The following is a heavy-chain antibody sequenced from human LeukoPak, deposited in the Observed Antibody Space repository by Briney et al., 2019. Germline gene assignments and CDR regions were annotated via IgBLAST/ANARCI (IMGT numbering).Heavy chain of an antibody. CDR2: ISYDGSNK. Sequence: GGSLRLSCAASGFTFSSYAMHWVRQAPGKGLEWVAVISYDGSNKYYADSVKGRFTISRDNSKNTLYLQMNSLRAEDTAVYYCARDPQGAVAAKRYYYYGMDVWGQGTTVTVSS. D-gene: IGHD6-19*01. J-gene: IGHJ6*02. CDR3: ARDPQGAVAAKRYYYYGMDV. V-gene: IGHV3-30*14. CDR1: GFTFSSYA.